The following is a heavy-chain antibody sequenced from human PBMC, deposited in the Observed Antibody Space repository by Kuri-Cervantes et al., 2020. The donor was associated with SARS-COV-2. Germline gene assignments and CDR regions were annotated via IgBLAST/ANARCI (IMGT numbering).Heavy chain of an antibody. CDR1: GYTLTELS. J-gene: IGHJ3*02. V-gene: IGHV1-24*01. D-gene: IGHD7-27*01. CDR3: ARDLLTGNAFDI. CDR2: FDPEDGEA. Sequence: ASVKVSCKVSGYTLTELSMHWVRQAPGKGLEWMGGFDPEDGEAIYAQKFQGRVTMTEDTSTDTAYMELSSLRSEDTAVYYCARDLLTGNAFDIWGQGTMVTVSS.